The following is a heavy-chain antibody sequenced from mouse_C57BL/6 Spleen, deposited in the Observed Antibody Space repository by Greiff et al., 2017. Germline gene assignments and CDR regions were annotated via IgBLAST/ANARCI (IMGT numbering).Heavy chain of an antibody. V-gene: IGHV1-15*01. CDR2: IDPETGGT. J-gene: IGHJ4*01. CDR3: TRRGYSNYDYAMDY. Sequence: QVQLQQSGAELVRPGASVTLSCKASGYTFTDYEMHWVKQTPVHGLVWIGAIDPETGGTAYNQKFKGKAILTADKSSSTAYMELRSLTSEDSAVYYCTRRGYSNYDYAMDYWGQGTSVTVSS. CDR1: GYTFTDYE. D-gene: IGHD2-5*01.